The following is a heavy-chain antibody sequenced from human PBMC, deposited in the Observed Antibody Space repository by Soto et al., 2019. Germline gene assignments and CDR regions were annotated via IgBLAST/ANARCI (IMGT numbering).Heavy chain of an antibody. CDR2: ISYDGSNK. CDR3: ARGVKGRTINYYGMDV. Sequence: GGSLSLSCSASGFTFSSYAMHWVRQAPGKGLEWVAVISYDGSNKYYADSVKGRFTISRDNSKNTLYLQMNSLRAEDTAVYYCARGVKGRTINYYGMDVWGQGTTVTVSS. J-gene: IGHJ6*02. D-gene: IGHD3-10*01. CDR1: GFTFSSYA. V-gene: IGHV3-30-3*01.